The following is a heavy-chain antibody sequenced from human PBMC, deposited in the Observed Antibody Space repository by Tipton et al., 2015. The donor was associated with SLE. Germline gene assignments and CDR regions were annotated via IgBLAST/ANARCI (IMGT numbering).Heavy chain of an antibody. J-gene: IGHJ2*01. V-gene: IGHV4-31*03. Sequence: TLSLTCTVSGGSISSGGYYWSWIRQHPGKGLGWIGYIYYSGSTYYNPSFKSRVTISVDTSKNQFSLKLSSVTAADTAVYYCARVGEPNHYDFWSGYHYWYFDLWGRGTLVTVSS. D-gene: IGHD3-3*01. CDR1: GGSISSGGYY. CDR2: IYYSGST. CDR3: ARVGEPNHYDFWSGYHYWYFDL.